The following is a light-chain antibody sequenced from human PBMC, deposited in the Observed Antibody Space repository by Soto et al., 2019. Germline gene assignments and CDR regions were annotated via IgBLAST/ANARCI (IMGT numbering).Light chain of an antibody. CDR3: QQYNNWPPYT. Sequence: EIVMTQSPATLSVSPGERATLSCRASQSVSSNLAWYQQKLGQAPRLLIYGASTRATGIPARFSGSGSGTEFNLTISSLQSEDFAVYYCQQYNNWPPYTFGQGTKLEIK. J-gene: IGKJ2*01. CDR1: QSVSSN. V-gene: IGKV3-15*01. CDR2: GAS.